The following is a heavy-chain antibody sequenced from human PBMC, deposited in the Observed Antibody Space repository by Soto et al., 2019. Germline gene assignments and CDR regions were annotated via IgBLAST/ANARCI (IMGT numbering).Heavy chain of an antibody. CDR3: AGHTWVRQCGGVDP. V-gene: IGHV4-39*01. Sequence: QLQLHEAGPGLVKPSETLSLTCPVSGLSFISSIYYWCWLRQPLGTRLQWVGRIYYSGCTYYNQTLKRRVTISIDTSKNQFSRKLCSVTAADTAVYYCAGHTWVRQCGGVDPWGQGSLVTVSS. D-gene: IGHD3-10*01. CDR2: IYYSGCT. CDR1: GLSFISSIYY. J-gene: IGHJ5*02.